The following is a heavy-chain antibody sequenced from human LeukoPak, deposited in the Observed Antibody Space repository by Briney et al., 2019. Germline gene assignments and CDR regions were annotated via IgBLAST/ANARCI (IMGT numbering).Heavy chain of an antibody. CDR2: IIPIFGTA. V-gene: IGHV1-69*13. Sequence: SVKVSCKASGGTFSTYAFNWVRLAPGQGLEWMGGIIPIFGTANYAQKFQGRVTITADESTSTAYMELSSLRSEDTAVYYCARDQGSGYYRDYYYYYMDVWGKGTTVTVSS. J-gene: IGHJ6*03. CDR1: GGTFSTYA. CDR3: ARDQGSGYYRDYYYYYMDV. D-gene: IGHD3-22*01.